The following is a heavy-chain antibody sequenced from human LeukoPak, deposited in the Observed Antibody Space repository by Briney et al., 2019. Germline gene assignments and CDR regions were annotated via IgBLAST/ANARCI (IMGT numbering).Heavy chain of an antibody. D-gene: IGHD6-13*01. CDR1: GGSISSSSYY. Sequence: PSETLSLTCTVSGGSISSSSYYWRWIRQPAGKGLEWIGRIYTSGSTNYNPSLKSRVTISVDTSKNQFSLKLSSVTAADTAVYYCARGKGGLAATWFDPWGQGTLVTVSS. CDR3: ARGKGGLAATWFDP. J-gene: IGHJ5*02. CDR2: IYTSGST. V-gene: IGHV4-61*02.